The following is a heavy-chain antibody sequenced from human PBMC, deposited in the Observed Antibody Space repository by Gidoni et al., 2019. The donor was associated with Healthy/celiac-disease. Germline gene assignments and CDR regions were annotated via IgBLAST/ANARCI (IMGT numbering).Heavy chain of an antibody. J-gene: IGHJ6*03. Sequence: QVQLQQWGAGLLKPSETLSLTCAVYGGSFSGYYWSWIRQPPGKGLEWIGEINHSGSNNYNPSLKSRVTISVDTSKNQFSLKLSSVTAADTAVYYCARGRNYYGSGSYRYYYYYMDVWGKGTTVTVSS. V-gene: IGHV4-34*01. CDR2: INHSGSN. CDR1: GGSFSGYY. CDR3: ARGRNYYGSGSYRYYYYYMDV. D-gene: IGHD3-10*01.